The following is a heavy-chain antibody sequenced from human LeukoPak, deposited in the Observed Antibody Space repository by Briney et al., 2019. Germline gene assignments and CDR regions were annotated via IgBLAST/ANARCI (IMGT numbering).Heavy chain of an antibody. D-gene: IGHD3-3*01. CDR2: IDHRGTA. CDR3: AVGVTILGVAASFDS. V-gene: IGHV4-34*01. CDR1: GESYNAYY. Sequence: PSETLSLTCAVYGESYNAYYWSWIRQPPGKGLEWIGDIDHRGTATYNPSLKSRLTISADASKNQFSLKLNSMSDADRSFHYCAVGVTILGVAASFDSWGQGNLVIVSS. J-gene: IGHJ4*02.